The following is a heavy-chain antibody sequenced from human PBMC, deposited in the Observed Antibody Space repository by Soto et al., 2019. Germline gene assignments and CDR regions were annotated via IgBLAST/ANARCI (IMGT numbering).Heavy chain of an antibody. V-gene: IGHV1-18*01. D-gene: IGHD3-22*01. Sequence: QVQLVQSGAEVKKPGASVKVSCKASGYTFTSYGISWVRQAPGQGLEWMGWISAYNGNTNYAQKLQGRVTMTTDTSTSPAYMELRSLRSDDTAVYYCARDLLSYYDSSGYHGAFDIWGQGTMVTVSS. CDR2: ISAYNGNT. J-gene: IGHJ3*02. CDR3: ARDLLSYYDSSGYHGAFDI. CDR1: GYTFTSYG.